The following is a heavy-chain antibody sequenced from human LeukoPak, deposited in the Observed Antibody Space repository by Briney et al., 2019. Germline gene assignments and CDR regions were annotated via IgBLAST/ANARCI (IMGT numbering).Heavy chain of an antibody. CDR2: ISGSGDNT. D-gene: IGHD3-22*01. Sequence: GGSLRLSCAASGLTFSSYAMSWVRQAPGKGLEWVSGISGSGDNTYYADSVKGRFTISRDNSKKTLYMQVNSLVTEDTAAYYCAKGSYYDSSGSFYLDYLCQGTLVTVSS. J-gene: IGHJ4*02. CDR1: GLTFSSYA. V-gene: IGHV3-23*01. CDR3: AKGSYYDSSGSFYLDY.